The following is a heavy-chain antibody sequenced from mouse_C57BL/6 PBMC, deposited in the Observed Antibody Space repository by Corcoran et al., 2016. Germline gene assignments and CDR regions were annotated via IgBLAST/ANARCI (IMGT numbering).Heavy chain of an antibody. J-gene: IGHJ4*01. Sequence: DVQLQESGPVLVKPSQSLSLTCSVTGYSITSGYYWNWIRQFPGNKLEWMGYISYDGSNNYNPSLKNRISITRDTSKNQFFLKLNSVTTEDTATDYCARDRYGNAYYYAMDYWGQGTSVTVSS. D-gene: IGHD2-10*02. CDR1: GYSITSGYY. V-gene: IGHV3-6*01. CDR2: ISYDGSN. CDR3: ARDRYGNAYYYAMDY.